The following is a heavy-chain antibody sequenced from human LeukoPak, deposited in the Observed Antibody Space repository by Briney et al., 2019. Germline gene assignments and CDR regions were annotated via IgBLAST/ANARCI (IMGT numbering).Heavy chain of an antibody. CDR3: ARHAEGMDV. CDR2: ISYTGST. Sequence: SETLSLTCTVSGGSISSSSYYWDWIRQPPGKGLEWIGSISYTGSTFYNPSLKSRVTISVDTSKNQFSLNLSSVTAADTAVYYCARHAEGMDVWGQGTTVTVSS. V-gene: IGHV4-39*01. J-gene: IGHJ6*02. CDR1: GGSISSSSYY. D-gene: IGHD1-14*01.